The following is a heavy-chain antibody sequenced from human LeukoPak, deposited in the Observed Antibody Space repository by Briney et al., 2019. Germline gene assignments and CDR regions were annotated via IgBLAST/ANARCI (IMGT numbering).Heavy chain of an antibody. D-gene: IGHD1-14*01. CDR1: GGSISSSS. CDR3: ARVGPWVNPDYYYYYMDV. CDR2: ISSSGSYI. Sequence: ETLSLTCTVSGGSISSSSYYWGWIRQPPGKGLEWVSSISSSGSYIYYADSVKGRFTISRDNAKNSLYLQMNSLRAEDTAVYYCARVGPWVNPDYYYYYMDVWGKGTTVTVSS. V-gene: IGHV3-21*01. J-gene: IGHJ6*03.